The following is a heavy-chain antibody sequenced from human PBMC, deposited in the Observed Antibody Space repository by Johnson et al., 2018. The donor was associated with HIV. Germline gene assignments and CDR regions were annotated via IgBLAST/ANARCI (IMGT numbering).Heavy chain of an antibody. J-gene: IGHJ3*02. CDR1: GFTFSSYA. Sequence: QVQLVESGGGVVQPGKSLRLSCAASGFTFSSYAIHWVRQAPGKGLEWVAIIAYDGSNKYYADSVKGRFTISRDNSKHTVYLQTNRLRAEDTAFYYCARDREYGLAWGWALDIWGQGTMVTVSS. CDR3: ARDREYGLAWGWALDI. D-gene: IGHD6-19*01. CDR2: IAYDGSNK. V-gene: IGHV3-30*03.